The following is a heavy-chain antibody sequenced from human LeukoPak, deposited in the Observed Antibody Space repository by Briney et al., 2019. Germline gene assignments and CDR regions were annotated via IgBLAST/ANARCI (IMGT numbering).Heavy chain of an antibody. D-gene: IGHD3-9*01. Sequence: SETLSLTCTVSGGSISSSSYYWGWIRQPPGKGLEWIGEIYHSGSTNYNPSLKSRVTISVDKSKNQFSLKLSSVTAADTAVYYCARGLRYFVNPDYWGQGTLVTVSS. V-gene: IGHV4-39*07. CDR2: IYHSGST. CDR1: GGSISSSSYY. CDR3: ARGLRYFVNPDY. J-gene: IGHJ4*02.